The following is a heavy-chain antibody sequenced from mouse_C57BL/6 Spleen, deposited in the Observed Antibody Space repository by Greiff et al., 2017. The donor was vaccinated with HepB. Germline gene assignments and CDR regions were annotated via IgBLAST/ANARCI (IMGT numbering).Heavy chain of an antibody. J-gene: IGHJ1*03. CDR2: IDPSDSYT. CDR3: ARGGESTMVTAGGYFDV. Sequence: QVQLQQPGAELVMPGASVKLSCKASGYTFTSYWMHWVKQRPGQGLEWIGEIDPSDSYTNYNQKFKGKSTLTVDKSSSTAYMQLSSLTSEDSAVYYWARGGESTMVTAGGYFDVWGTGTTVTVSS. V-gene: IGHV1-69*01. D-gene: IGHD2-2*01. CDR1: GYTFTSYW.